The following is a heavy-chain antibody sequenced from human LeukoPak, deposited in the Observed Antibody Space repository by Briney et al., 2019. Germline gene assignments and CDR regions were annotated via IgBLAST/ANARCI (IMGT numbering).Heavy chain of an antibody. CDR3: AKGQITMVRGVIGPSDY. Sequence: PGRSLRLSCAASGFSFSSYGMHWVRQAPGKGLEWVAVISYDGTNKYYADSVKGRFTISRDNSKNTLYLQMNSLRAEDTAVYYCAKGQITMVRGVIGPSDYWGQGTLVTVSS. CDR2: ISYDGTNK. J-gene: IGHJ4*02. CDR1: GFSFSSYG. D-gene: IGHD3-10*01. V-gene: IGHV3-30*18.